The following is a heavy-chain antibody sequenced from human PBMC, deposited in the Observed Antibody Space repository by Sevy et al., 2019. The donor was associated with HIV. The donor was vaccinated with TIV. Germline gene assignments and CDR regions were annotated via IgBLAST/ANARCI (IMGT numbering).Heavy chain of an antibody. CDR2: IKQDGSDK. V-gene: IGHV3-7*01. CDR1: GLTFRNLW. CDR3: AGSYFGSGTSYGMDV. Sequence: GGSLRLSCAVSGLTFRNLWMSWVRQAPGKGLEWVANIKQDGSDKYYVDSVRGRFTISRDNAKNSLFLQVNSLRADDTAVCYCAGSYFGSGTSYGMDVWGRGTTVTVSS. D-gene: IGHD3-10*01. J-gene: IGHJ6*02.